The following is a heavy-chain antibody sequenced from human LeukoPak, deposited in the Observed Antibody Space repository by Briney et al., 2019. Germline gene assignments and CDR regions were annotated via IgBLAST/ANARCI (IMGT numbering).Heavy chain of an antibody. Sequence: GGSLRLSCAAAGFTFSTYAMNWVRQVQGKGLEWVSAISARGDYAYYGESVKGRFTISRDNSKNTLYLQMNSLRAEDTAVYYCAKGTSNYAVDYFDYWGQGTLVTVSS. V-gene: IGHV3-23*01. CDR1: GFTFSTYA. D-gene: IGHD4-11*01. CDR2: ISARGDYA. J-gene: IGHJ4*02. CDR3: AKGTSNYAVDYFDY.